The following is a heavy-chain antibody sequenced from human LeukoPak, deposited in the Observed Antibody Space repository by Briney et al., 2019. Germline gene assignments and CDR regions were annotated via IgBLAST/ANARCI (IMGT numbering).Heavy chain of an antibody. CDR1: GYSFTTYW. D-gene: IGHD4-17*01. J-gene: IGHJ4*02. V-gene: IGHV5-51*01. CDR3: ARQTTVTSFDY. CDR2: IYPGDSDT. Sequence: GESLKISCKGSGYSFTTYWIGWVRQMPGKGLEWMGIIYPGDSDTRYSPSFQGQVTISADKSISTAYLQLSSLKASDTAMYYCARQTTVTSFDYWGQGTLVTVSS.